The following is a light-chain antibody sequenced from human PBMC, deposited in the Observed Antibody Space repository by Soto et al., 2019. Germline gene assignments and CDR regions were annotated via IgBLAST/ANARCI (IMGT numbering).Light chain of an antibody. CDR2: DAS. CDR3: QQRSNWPLFT. V-gene: IGKV3-11*01. Sequence: EIVLTQSPATLSLSPGARATLSCRASQSVSSYLAWYQQKPGQAPRLLIYDASNRATGIPARFSGSGSGTDFTPTISSLEPEDFVVYYCQQRSNWPLFTFGPGTTVDIK. CDR1: QSVSSY. J-gene: IGKJ3*01.